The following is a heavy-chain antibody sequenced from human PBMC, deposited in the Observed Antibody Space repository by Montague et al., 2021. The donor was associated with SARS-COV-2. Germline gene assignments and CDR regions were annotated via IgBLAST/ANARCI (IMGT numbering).Heavy chain of an antibody. CDR3: ARDPGETMGYYYGMDV. CDR2: ISYDGSNK. V-gene: IGHV3-33*05. D-gene: IGHD1-1*01. CDR1: GFTFSSCG. J-gene: IGHJ6*02. Sequence: SLRLSCAASGFTFSSCGMHWVRQAPGKGLEWVAVISYDGSNKYYADSVKGRFTISRDNSKNTLYLQMNSLRAEDTAVYYCARDPGETMGYYYGMDVWGQGTTVTVSS.